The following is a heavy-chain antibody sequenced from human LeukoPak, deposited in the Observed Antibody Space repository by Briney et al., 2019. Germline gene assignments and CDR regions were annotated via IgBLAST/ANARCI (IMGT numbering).Heavy chain of an antibody. CDR2: IYYSGST. V-gene: IGHV4-59*01. CDR1: GGSISSYY. Sequence: KSSETLSLTCTVSGGSISSYYWSWIRQPPGKGLEWIGYIYYSGSTHYNPSLKSRVTISVDTSKNQFSLKLSSVTAADTAVYYCARSKTPDYWGQGTLVTVSS. CDR3: ARSKTPDY. J-gene: IGHJ4*02.